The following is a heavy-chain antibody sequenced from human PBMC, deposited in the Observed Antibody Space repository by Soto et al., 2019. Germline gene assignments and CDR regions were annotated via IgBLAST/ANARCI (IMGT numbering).Heavy chain of an antibody. V-gene: IGHV3-23*01. Sequence: WWSLRLSCAASVFTFSSYAMSWVRQAPGKGLEWVSAISGSGGSTYYADSVKGRFTISRDNSKNTLYLQMNSLRAEDTAVYYCAKDGDSSGYYYPDAFDIWGQGTMVTVSS. D-gene: IGHD3-22*01. CDR1: VFTFSSYA. J-gene: IGHJ3*02. CDR2: ISGSGGST. CDR3: AKDGDSSGYYYPDAFDI.